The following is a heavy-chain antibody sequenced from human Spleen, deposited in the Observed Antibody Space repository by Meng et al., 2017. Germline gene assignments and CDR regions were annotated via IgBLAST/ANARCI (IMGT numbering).Heavy chain of an antibody. J-gene: IGHJ4*02. CDR2: IDHSGST. CDR1: GGSFSGYY. CDR3: ARGPTTMAHDFDY. Sequence: QVHVQEWGPGLVKPSGTLSHTCAVYGGSFSGYYWSWIRQPPGRGLEWVGEIDHSGSTNYNPSLESRATISVDTSQNNLSLKLSSVTAADSAVYYCARGPTTMAHDFDYWGQGTLVTVSS. V-gene: IGHV4-34*01. D-gene: IGHD4-11*01.